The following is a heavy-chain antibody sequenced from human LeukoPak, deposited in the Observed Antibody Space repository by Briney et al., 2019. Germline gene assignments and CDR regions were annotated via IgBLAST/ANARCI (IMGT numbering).Heavy chain of an antibody. Sequence: GESLKISCKGSGYTFTSYRIGWVRQMPGKGLEWMGIIYPGDSDTRYSPSFQGQVTISADKSISTAYLQWSSLKASDTAMYSCARGYCSSTSCYTGLGYFDYWGQGTLVTVSS. CDR2: IYPGDSDT. CDR3: ARGYCSSTSCYTGLGYFDY. CDR1: GYTFTSYR. V-gene: IGHV5-51*01. D-gene: IGHD2-2*02. J-gene: IGHJ4*02.